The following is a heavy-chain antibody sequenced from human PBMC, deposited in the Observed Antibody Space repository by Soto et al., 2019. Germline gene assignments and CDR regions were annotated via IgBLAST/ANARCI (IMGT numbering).Heavy chain of an antibody. J-gene: IGHJ4*02. CDR2: ISSSSSYT. CDR1: GFTFSDYY. Sequence: QVQLVEPGGDLVKPGGSLRLSCAASGFTFSDYYMSWIRQAPGKGLEWLAFISSSSSYTYYADSVKGRFTISRDNAESSLYLQMNSLRAEDTAVYYCARSTRTTISKWGQGTLVTVSS. D-gene: IGHD4-17*01. CDR3: ARSTRTTISK. V-gene: IGHV3-11*05.